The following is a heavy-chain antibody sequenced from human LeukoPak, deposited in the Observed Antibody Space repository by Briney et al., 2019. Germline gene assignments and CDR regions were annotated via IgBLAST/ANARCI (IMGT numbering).Heavy chain of an antibody. CDR2: INHSGST. J-gene: IGHJ4*02. V-gene: IGHV4-34*01. D-gene: IGHD3-3*01. CDR1: GGSFSGYY. CDR3: ARQYYDFWRGYYSDY. Sequence: SETLSLTCAVYGGSFSGYYWSWIRQPPGEGLEWIGEINHSGSTNYNPSLKSRVTISVDTSKNQFSLKLSSVTAADTAVYYCARQYYDFWRGYYSDYWGQGTLVTVSS.